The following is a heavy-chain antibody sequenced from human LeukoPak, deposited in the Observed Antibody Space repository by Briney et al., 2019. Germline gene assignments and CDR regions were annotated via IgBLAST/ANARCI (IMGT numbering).Heavy chain of an antibody. J-gene: IGHJ2*01. CDR1: GGSISSNNW. CDR2: IYHSGST. V-gene: IGHV4-4*02. D-gene: IGHD4-11*01. Sequence: SETLSLTCAVSGGSISSNNWWSWVRQPPGKGLEWIGEIYHSGSTNYNPSLKSRVTISVDKSKNQFSLNLSSVTAADTAVYYCARSYSNYVHWYFDLWGRGALVTVSS. CDR3: ARSYSNYVHWYFDL.